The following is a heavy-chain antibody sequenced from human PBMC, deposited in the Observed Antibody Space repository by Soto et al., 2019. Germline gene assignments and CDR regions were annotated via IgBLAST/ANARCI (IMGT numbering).Heavy chain of an antibody. CDR2: INPYGGST. V-gene: IGHV1-46*01. CDR3: AREPEIFDY. J-gene: IGHJ4*02. CDR1: GYTFTSFY. Sequence: GASVKVSCKASGYTFTSFYMHWVRQAPGQGPEWVGIINPYGGSTSYAQNFQGRISMTRDTSTSTVYMELRSLRSDDTAVYYCAREPEIFDYWGQGTLVNVSS.